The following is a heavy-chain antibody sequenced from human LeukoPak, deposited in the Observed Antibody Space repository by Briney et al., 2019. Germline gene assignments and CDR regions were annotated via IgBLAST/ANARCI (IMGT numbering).Heavy chain of an antibody. D-gene: IGHD3-9*01. Sequence: PGGSLRLSCAASGFTFSSYSMNWVRQAPGEGLEWVSYISSLSGTIYYADSVKGRFTISRDNAKNSVYLQMDSLRSEDTAVYYCARNYDILTGYYPYYFDYWGQGTLVTVSS. CDR2: ISSLSGTI. CDR3: ARNYDILTGYYPYYFDY. CDR1: GFTFSSYS. J-gene: IGHJ4*02. V-gene: IGHV3-48*01.